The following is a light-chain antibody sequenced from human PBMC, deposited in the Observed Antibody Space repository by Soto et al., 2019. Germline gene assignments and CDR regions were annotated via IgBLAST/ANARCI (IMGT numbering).Light chain of an antibody. Sequence: EIVMTQSPATLSVSPGERATLSCRASQSVSSNLAWYQQKPGQAPRLLIYGASTRATGIPARFSGSGSGTEFTLTISSLQYEDFAVYYCQQYNNWPPYTFCQGTKLEIK. CDR2: GAS. CDR1: QSVSSN. J-gene: IGKJ2*01. CDR3: QQYNNWPPYT. V-gene: IGKV3-15*01.